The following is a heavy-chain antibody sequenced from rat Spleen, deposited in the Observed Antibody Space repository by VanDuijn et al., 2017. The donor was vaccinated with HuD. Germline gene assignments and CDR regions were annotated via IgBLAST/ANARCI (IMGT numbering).Heavy chain of an antibody. D-gene: IGHD1-11*01. CDR2: IIYDGSRN. Sequence: EVQLVESGGGLVQPGNSLKLSCAASGFTFSDYVMAWVRQSPKKGLEWVATIIYDGSRNYYRDSVKGRFTISRDNAESILYLQLDSLRSEDTATYYCARHGSSNYGWYFDYWGQGVRVTVSS. CDR1: GFTFSDYV. CDR3: ARHGSSNYGWYFDY. J-gene: IGHJ2*01. V-gene: IGHV5-17*01.